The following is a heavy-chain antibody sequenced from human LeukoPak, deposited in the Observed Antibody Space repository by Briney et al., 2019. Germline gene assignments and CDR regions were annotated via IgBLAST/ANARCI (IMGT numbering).Heavy chain of an antibody. Sequence: ASVKVSCKASGYTSTGYYMHWVRQAPGQGLEWMGRINPNSGGTNYAQKFQGRVTMTRDTSISTAYMELSRLRSDDTAVYYCARDFGEWFGEHTTKNDYWGQGTLVTVSS. CDR2: INPNSGGT. CDR3: ARDFGEWFGEHTTKNDY. J-gene: IGHJ4*02. CDR1: GYTSTGYY. V-gene: IGHV1-2*06. D-gene: IGHD3-10*01.